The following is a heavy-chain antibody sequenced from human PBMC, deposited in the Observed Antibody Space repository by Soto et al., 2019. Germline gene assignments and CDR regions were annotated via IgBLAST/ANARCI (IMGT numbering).Heavy chain of an antibody. CDR3: EKDRNSGSYLDY. D-gene: IGHD1-26*01. CDR2: ISYDGSNK. Sequence: QVQLVESGGGVVQPGRSLRLSWAASGFTFSSYGMHWVRQAPGKGLEWVAVISYDGSNKYYADSVKGRFTTSRDNSKNPMYLQMNSLRAEDTAVYYCEKDRNSGSYLDYWRQGTLVTVSS. V-gene: IGHV3-30*18. CDR1: GFTFSSYG. J-gene: IGHJ4*02.